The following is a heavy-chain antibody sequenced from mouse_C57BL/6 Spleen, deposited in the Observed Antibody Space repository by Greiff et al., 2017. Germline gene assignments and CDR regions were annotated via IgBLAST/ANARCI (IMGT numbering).Heavy chain of an antibody. V-gene: IGHV5-9-1*02. Sequence: EVQLVESGEGLVKPGGSLKLSCAASGFTFSSYAMSWVRQTPEKRLEWVAYISSGGDYIYYADTVKGRLTISRDNARNTLDLQMSSLKSEDTAMYYCTRADGLFDYWGQGTTLTVSS. CDR2: ISSGGDYI. CDR1: GFTFSSYA. CDR3: TRADGLFDY. J-gene: IGHJ2*01. D-gene: IGHD1-2*01.